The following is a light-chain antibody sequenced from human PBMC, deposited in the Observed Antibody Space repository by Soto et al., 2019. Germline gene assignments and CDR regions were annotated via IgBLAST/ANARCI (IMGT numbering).Light chain of an antibody. CDR1: QSVGTF. CDR3: QQYSSWPLS. J-gene: IGKJ4*01. CDR2: GAS. V-gene: IGKV3D-15*01. Sequence: VFTKTPTTLSLSPGERGTPSCRASQSVGTFVAWYQQKPGQAPRLLMYGASTRATGTPARFSGSGSGTEFTLTISSLQSEDFAVYYCQQYSSWPLSFGGGTKVDIK.